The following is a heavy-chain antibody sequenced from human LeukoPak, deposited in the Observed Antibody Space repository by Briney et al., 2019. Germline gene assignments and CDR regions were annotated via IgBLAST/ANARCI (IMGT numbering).Heavy chain of an antibody. J-gene: IGHJ4*02. Sequence: GGSLRLSCAASGFTFSTYEMNWVRQAPGKGLEWISHIGTSGNTNHADSVKGRFTISRDNAKNSLYLQMNSLGAEDTAVYYCAREGSAPSGWCYFDYWGQGTLVTVSS. V-gene: IGHV3-48*03. D-gene: IGHD6-19*01. CDR3: AREGSAPSGWCYFDY. CDR1: GFTFSTYE. CDR2: IGTSGNT.